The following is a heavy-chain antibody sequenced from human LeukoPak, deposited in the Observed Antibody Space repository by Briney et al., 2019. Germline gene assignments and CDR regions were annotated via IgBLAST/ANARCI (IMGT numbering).Heavy chain of an antibody. CDR3: AKDAPYYGDDYFDY. J-gene: IGHJ4*02. D-gene: IGHD4-17*01. CDR1: GFTFSSYA. Sequence: PGGSLRLSCPASGFTFSSYAVRWVRQAAGKGLEWVSAISGSGGSTYYADSVKGRFTISRDNSKNTLYLQMNSLKAEDTAVYYCAKDAPYYGDDYFDYWGQGTLVTVSS. CDR2: ISGSGGST. V-gene: IGHV3-23*01.